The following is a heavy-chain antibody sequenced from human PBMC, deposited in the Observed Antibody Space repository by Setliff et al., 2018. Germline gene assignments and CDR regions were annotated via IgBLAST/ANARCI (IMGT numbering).Heavy chain of an antibody. CDR3: ARERGDIVSTTSYYYYMDV. J-gene: IGHJ6*03. CDR2: VIPIFGTT. CDR1: RGTFSSYG. D-gene: IGHD5-12*01. Sequence: SVKVSCKTSRGTFSSYGITWVRQAPGQGLEWMGGVIPIFGTTDYAQKFQGRVTITTDESTSTAYMEMSSLRSEDTAVYYCARERGDIVSTTSYYYYMDVWGKGTTVTVSS. V-gene: IGHV1-69*05.